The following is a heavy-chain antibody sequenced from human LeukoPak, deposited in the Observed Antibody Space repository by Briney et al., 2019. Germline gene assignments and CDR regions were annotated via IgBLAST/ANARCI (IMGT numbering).Heavy chain of an antibody. D-gene: IGHD5-18*01. V-gene: IGHV1-2*02. J-gene: IGHJ6*03. CDR1: GYTFTGYY. Sequence: VASVKVSCKASGYTFTGYYMHWVRQAPGQGLEWMGWINPNSGGTNYAQKFQGRVTMTRDTSISTAYMELSRLRSDDTAVYYCARQSGIQLWLSAGWYYMDVWGKGTTVTVSS. CDR3: ARQSGIQLWLSAGWYYMDV. CDR2: INPNSGGT.